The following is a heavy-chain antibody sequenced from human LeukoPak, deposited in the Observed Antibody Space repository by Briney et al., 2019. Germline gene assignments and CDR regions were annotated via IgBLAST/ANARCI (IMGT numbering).Heavy chain of an antibody. V-gene: IGHV4-59*01. CDR2: IYHSGTI. CDR1: GGSISSYY. CDR3: AKSRSLGLQYFDT. J-gene: IGHJ4*02. Sequence: SETLSLTCTVSGGSISSYYWRWLRQPPGKGLAWIGYIYHSGTINFNPSLKARVTMSIDTSKNQFSLKLFSVTAADTAVYYCAKSRSLGLQYFDTWGQGTLATVSS. D-gene: IGHD4-11*01.